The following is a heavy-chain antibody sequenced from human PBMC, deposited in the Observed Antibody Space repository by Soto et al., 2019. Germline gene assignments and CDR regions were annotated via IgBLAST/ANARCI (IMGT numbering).Heavy chain of an antibody. CDR1: VGSFSGYS. D-gene: IGHD6-6*01. CDR2: INHSGST. V-gene: IGHV4-34*01. J-gene: IGHJ5*02. CDR3: ARGGYSSSPNWFDP. Sequence: SETLPLACALYVGSFSGYSWSWLRQPPGKGLEWIGEINHSGSTNYNPSLKSRVTISVATSKNQFSLKLSSVTAADTAVYYCARGGYSSSPNWFDPWGQGTLVTVSS.